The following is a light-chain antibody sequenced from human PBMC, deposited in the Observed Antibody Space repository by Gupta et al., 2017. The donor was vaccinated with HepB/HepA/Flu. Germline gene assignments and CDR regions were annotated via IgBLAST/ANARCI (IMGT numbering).Light chain of an antibody. CDR1: QSISSY. CDR3: QQSYNTLPT. Sequence: DIQMTQSPSSLSASVGDRVTITCRASQSISSYLNWFQQKPGIAPKLLIYAASNLQSGVPSRFSGSGSGTDFTLTISRLQPEDFATYYCQQSYNTLPTFGQGTKVEIK. CDR2: AAS. V-gene: IGKV1-39*01. J-gene: IGKJ1*01.